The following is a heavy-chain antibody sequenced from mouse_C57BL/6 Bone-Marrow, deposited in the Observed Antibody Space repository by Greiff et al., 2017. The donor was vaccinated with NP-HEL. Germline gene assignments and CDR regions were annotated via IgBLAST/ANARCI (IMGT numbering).Heavy chain of an antibody. J-gene: IGHJ3*01. V-gene: IGHV1-19*01. D-gene: IGHD2-5*01. CDR1: GYTFTDYY. CDR2: INPYNGGT. Sequence: EVQLQQSGPVLVKPGASVKMSCKASGYTFTDYYMNWVKQSHGKSLEWIGVINPYNGGTSYNQKFKGKATLTVDKSSSTAYMELNSLTSEDSAVYYCARLEIDSNEAWFAYWGQGTLVTVSA. CDR3: ARLEIDSNEAWFAY.